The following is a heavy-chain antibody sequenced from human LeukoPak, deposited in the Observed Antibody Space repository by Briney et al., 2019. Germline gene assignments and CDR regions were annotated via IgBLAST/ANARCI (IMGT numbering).Heavy chain of an antibody. J-gene: IGHJ4*02. CDR3: ARDSSSFPNYFDF. CDR1: GFTVSSTY. Sequence: HPGGSLRLPCAASGFTVSSTYMSWVRQAPGQGLEWVSLIYNSGTTFYADSVQGRFTISRDNSKNTLYLQMNSLRAEDTAIYYCARDSSSFPNYFDFWGQGTLVTVSS. D-gene: IGHD3-10*01. CDR2: IYNSGTT. V-gene: IGHV3-53*01.